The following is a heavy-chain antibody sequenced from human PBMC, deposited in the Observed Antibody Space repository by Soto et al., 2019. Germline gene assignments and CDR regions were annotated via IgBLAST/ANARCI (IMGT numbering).Heavy chain of an antibody. V-gene: IGHV3-73*01. Sequence: PGGSLRLSCAASGFTFSGSAMHWVRQASGKGLEWVGRIRSKANSYATAYAASVKGRFTISRDDSKNTAYLQMNSLKTEDTAVYHRTGNPYYEFWSGYYSGAFDIWCQGKMVTVS. J-gene: IGHJ3*02. CDR2: IRSKANSYAT. CDR1: GFTFSGSA. D-gene: IGHD3-3*01. CDR3: TGNPYYEFWSGYYSGAFDI.